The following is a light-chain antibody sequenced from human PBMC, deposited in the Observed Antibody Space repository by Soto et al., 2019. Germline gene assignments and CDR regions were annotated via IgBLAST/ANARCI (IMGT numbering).Light chain of an antibody. CDR1: QSISWY. CDR2: AAS. V-gene: IGKV1-39*01. Sequence: DIQMTQSPSSLSASVGDRVTITCRASQSISWYLNWYQQKPGKAPKLLIYAASSLQSGVPSRFSGSGSGTDFTLTISSLQPEDFATYYCQQSYSTPQNTFGQGPSWRSN. CDR3: QQSYSTPQNT. J-gene: IGKJ2*01.